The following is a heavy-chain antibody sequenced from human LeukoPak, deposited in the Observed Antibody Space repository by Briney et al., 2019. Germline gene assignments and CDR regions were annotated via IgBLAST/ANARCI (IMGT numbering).Heavy chain of an antibody. Sequence: ASVKVSSKASGYIFTNLYIHWMRQAPGQGLEWIGWIYPNNGGTNYAQKFQGRVSMTSGTSISTAYMELTRLTSDDTAVYYCTADLQRLRFENWGQGTLVTVSS. V-gene: IGHV1-2*02. CDR1: GYIFTNLY. CDR3: TADLQRLRFEN. CDR2: IYPNNGGT. J-gene: IGHJ5*02.